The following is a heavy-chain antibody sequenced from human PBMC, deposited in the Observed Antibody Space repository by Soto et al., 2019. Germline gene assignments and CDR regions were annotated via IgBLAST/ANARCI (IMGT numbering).Heavy chain of an antibody. V-gene: IGHV4-39*07. CDR2: VFYSGST. CDR3: ERRYGGNFDY. J-gene: IGHJ4*02. Sequence: SETLSLTCTVSGGSISSNSYFWGWIRQPPGKGLEWIGTVFYSGSTYYNPSLKSRVTISVDTSKNQFSLKLTSVTAADTAVYYCERRYGGNFDYWGQGTLVTVS. D-gene: IGHD1-26*01. CDR1: GGSISSNSYF.